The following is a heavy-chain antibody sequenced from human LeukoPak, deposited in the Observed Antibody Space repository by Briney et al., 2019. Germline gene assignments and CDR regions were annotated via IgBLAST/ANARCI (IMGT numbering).Heavy chain of an antibody. CDR1: GYTFTSYD. Sequence: ASVKVSCKASGYTFTSYDINWVRQATGQGLEWMGWMNPNSGNTGYAQKFQGRVTMTRNTSISTAYMELSSLRSEDTAVYYCATFPLYYDILTGYSLHYGMDVWGQGTTVTVSS. CDR3: ATFPLYYDILTGYSLHYGMDV. V-gene: IGHV1-8*01. CDR2: MNPNSGNT. D-gene: IGHD3-9*01. J-gene: IGHJ6*02.